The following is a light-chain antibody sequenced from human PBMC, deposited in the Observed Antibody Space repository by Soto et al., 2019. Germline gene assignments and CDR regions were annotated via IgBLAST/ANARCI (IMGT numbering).Light chain of an antibody. CDR1: SSVVGSYNL. V-gene: IGLV2-23*01. Sequence: QSVLTQPASVSGSPGQSITISCTGTSSVVGSYNLVSWYQQHPGKAPKLMIYEGSKRPSGVSNRFSGSKSGNTASLTISGLQVEDEADYYSCSYAGRSTYVFGTGTKVTVL. J-gene: IGLJ1*01. CDR2: EGS. CDR3: CSYAGRSTYV.